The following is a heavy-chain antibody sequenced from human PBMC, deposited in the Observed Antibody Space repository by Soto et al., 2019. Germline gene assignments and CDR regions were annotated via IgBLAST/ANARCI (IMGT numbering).Heavy chain of an antibody. D-gene: IGHD3-3*01. Sequence: ASVKVSCKVSGYTLTELSMHWVRQAPGKGLEWMGGFDPEDGETIYAQKFQGRVPMTGDTSSDTAYMEPSSLRSEDTAVYYSATGSRFLEWPRQATYYYYGMDVWGQGTTVTVSS. CDR1: GYTLTELS. V-gene: IGHV1-24*01. J-gene: IGHJ6*02. CDR3: ATGSRFLEWPRQATYYYYGMDV. CDR2: FDPEDGET.